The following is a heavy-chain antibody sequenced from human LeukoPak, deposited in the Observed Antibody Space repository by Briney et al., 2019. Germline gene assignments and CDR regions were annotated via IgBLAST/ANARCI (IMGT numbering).Heavy chain of an antibody. V-gene: IGHV1-69*13. CDR2: IISIFGTA. J-gene: IGHJ4*02. Sequence: SVKVSCKASGGTFSSYAISWVRQAPGQGLEWMGGIISIFGTANYAQKFQGRVTITADESTSTAYMELSSLRSEDTAVYYCARTAYYYDSSGYSSNFDYWGQGTLVTVSS. D-gene: IGHD3-22*01. CDR1: GGTFSSYA. CDR3: ARTAYYYDSSGYSSNFDY.